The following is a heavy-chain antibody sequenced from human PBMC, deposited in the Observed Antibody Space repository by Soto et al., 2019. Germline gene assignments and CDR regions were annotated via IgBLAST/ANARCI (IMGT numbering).Heavy chain of an antibody. CDR3: ARGPTCIDGYCSSGSWHDY. CDR1: GFTFSNYD. Sequence: EVQLVESGGGLVQPGESLRVSCAASGFTFSNYDMNWVRQAPGKGLEWVSYISCSSGTIYYADSVKGRFTTSRDNAKNSLYRQMNSLRAEDTAVYYCARGPTCIDGYCSSGSWHDYWGQGTLVTVSS. D-gene: IGHD2-15*01. V-gene: IGHV3-48*01. CDR2: ISCSSGTI. J-gene: IGHJ4*02.